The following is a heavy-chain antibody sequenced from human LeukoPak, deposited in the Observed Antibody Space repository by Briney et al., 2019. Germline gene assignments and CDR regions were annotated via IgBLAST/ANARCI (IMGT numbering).Heavy chain of an antibody. Sequence: GASVKVSCKASGYTFTGYYMHWVRQAPGQGLEWMGWINPNSGGTNYAQKFQGRVTMTRDTSISTAYMELSRLRSDDTAVYYCAKEGWITMILRGFYFDYWGQGTLVTVSS. J-gene: IGHJ4*02. D-gene: IGHD3-22*01. V-gene: IGHV1-2*02. CDR3: AKEGWITMILRGFYFDY. CDR2: INPNSGGT. CDR1: GYTFTGYY.